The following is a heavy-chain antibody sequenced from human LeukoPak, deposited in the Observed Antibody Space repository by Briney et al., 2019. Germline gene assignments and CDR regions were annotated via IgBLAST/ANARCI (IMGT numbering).Heavy chain of an antibody. CDR2: ISYDGSNK. CDR1: GFTFSSYS. V-gene: IGHV3-30*03. Sequence: GGSLRLSCAASGFTFSSYSMNWVRQAPGKGLEWVAVISYDGSNKYYADSVKGRFTISRDNSKNTLYLQMNSLRAEDTAVYYCAREKGAFDIWGQGTMVTVSS. J-gene: IGHJ3*02. CDR3: AREKGAFDI.